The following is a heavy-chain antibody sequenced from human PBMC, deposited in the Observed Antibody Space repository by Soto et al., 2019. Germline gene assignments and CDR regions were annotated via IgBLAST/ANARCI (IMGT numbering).Heavy chain of an antibody. Sequence: EVQLVESGGGFVQPGRSLRLSCVAPGFTADDYAMHWVRQAPGKGLEWVSGISSNSDTIDYADSVKGRFTISRDNAKNSLFLQMNSLRPEDTALYYCAKDMKWGGMTTIHYFDSWGQGTLVTVSS. CDR3: AKDMKWGGMTTIHYFDS. V-gene: IGHV3-9*02. J-gene: IGHJ4*02. CDR1: GFTADDYA. CDR2: ISSNSDTI. D-gene: IGHD4-17*01.